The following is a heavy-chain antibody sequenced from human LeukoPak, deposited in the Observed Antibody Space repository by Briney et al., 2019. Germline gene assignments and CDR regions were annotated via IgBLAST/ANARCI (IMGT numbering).Heavy chain of an antibody. V-gene: IGHV1-18*01. CDR2: ISAYNGNT. CDR1: GYTFTSYG. Sequence: ASVKVSCKASGYTFTSYGISWVRQAPGQGLEWMGWISAYNGNTNYAQKLQGRVTMTTDTSTSTAYMELRSLRSDDTAVYYCARDRPYYYDSSGYFADAFDIWGQGTMVTVSS. CDR3: ARDRPYYYDSSGYFADAFDI. J-gene: IGHJ3*02. D-gene: IGHD3-22*01.